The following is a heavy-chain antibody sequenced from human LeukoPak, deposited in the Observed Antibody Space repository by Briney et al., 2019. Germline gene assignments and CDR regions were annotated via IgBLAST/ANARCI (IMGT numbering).Heavy chain of an antibody. D-gene: IGHD5-18*01. CDR2: IKKDGSDK. J-gene: IGHJ5*02. V-gene: IGHV3-7*01. CDR3: ARGLSSPDGYERFADS. Sequence: GGSLRLSCAASGFTFKNYWMSWVRQAPGKGLEWVANIKKDGSDKFYLRSVKGRFTISRDNAKNSVHLQMNSLRVEDTAVYYCARGLSSPDGYERFADSWGQGTLVTVSS. CDR1: GFTFKNYW.